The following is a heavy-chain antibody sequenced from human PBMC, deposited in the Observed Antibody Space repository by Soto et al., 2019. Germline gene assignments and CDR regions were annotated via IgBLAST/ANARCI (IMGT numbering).Heavy chain of an antibody. CDR1: GFTFSSYA. CDR3: ARDTEDCTNGVCYERGGRAYYYYGMDV. D-gene: IGHD2-8*01. V-gene: IGHV3-30-3*01. J-gene: IGHJ6*02. CDR2: ISYDGSNK. Sequence: QVQLVESGGGVVQPGRSLRLSCAASGFTFSSYAMHWVRQAPGKGLEWVAVISYDGSNKYYADSVKGRFTISRDNSKNTLYLQMNSLRAEDTAVYYCARDTEDCTNGVCYERGGRAYYYYGMDVWGQGTTVTVSS.